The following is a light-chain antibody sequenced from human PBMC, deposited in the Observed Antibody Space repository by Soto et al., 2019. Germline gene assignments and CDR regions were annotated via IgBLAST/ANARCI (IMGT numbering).Light chain of an antibody. CDR2: VNGDGSH. CDR1: SGHSSYA. CDR3: QTWGTATLVV. J-gene: IGLJ2*01. V-gene: IGLV4-69*01. Sequence: QLVLTQSPSASASLGASVRLTCTLNSGHSSYAIAWHQQQPEKGPRFLMKVNGDGSHNRGAGIPDRFSGSSSGAERYLTSSSLQSEDEADYYCQTWGTATLVVFGGGTKPTAL.